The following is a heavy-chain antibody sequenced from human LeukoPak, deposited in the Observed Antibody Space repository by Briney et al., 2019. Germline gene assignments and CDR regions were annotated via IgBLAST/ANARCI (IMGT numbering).Heavy chain of an antibody. V-gene: IGHV4-61*02. D-gene: IGHD3-10*01. J-gene: IGHJ5*02. CDR2: IYTSGST. Sequence: SETLSLTCTISGASISSGSHHWSWIRQPAGKGLEWIGRIYTSGSTNYNPSLKSRVSISVDMSKNQFSLKLSSVTAADTAVYYCARDKGGFLYFGEYDPWGQGTLVTVSS. CDR1: GASISSGSHH. CDR3: ARDKGGFLYFGEYDP.